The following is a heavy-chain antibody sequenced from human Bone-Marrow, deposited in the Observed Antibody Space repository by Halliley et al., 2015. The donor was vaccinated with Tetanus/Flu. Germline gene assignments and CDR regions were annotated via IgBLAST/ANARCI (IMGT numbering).Heavy chain of an antibody. J-gene: IGHJ4*02. D-gene: IGHD6-6*01. CDR3: ARTHGFELVGGDSFDY. V-gene: IGHV1-18*01. Sequence: IGALQGNTNYAQKFQGRATRTTDTSTNTAYMELRSLRSDDTAVYYCARTHGFELVGGDSFDYWGQGTLVAVSS. CDR2: IGALQGNT.